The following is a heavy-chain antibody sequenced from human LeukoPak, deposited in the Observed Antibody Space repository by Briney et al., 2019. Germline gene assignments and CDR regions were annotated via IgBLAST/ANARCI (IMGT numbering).Heavy chain of an antibody. V-gene: IGHV3-7*01. CDR1: GFTLSSYW. CDR2: IKQDGSEK. CDR3: ARDLLPSYYDILTGYGLDAFDI. D-gene: IGHD3-9*01. Sequence: PGGSLRLSCAASGFTLSSYWMSWVRQTPGKGLEWVANIKQDGSEKYYVDSVKGRFTISRDNAKNSLYLQMNSLRAEDTAVYYCARDLLPSYYDILTGYGLDAFDIWGQGTMVTVSS. J-gene: IGHJ3*02.